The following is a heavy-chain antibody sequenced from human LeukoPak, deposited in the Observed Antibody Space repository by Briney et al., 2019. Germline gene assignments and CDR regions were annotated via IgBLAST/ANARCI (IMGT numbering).Heavy chain of an antibody. CDR2: INHSGST. J-gene: IGHJ5*02. Sequence: PSETLSLTCAVYGGSFSGYYWSWIRQPPGKGLEWIGEINHSGSTNYNPSLKSRVTISVDTSKNQFSLKLSSVTAADTAVYYCAWRQGVYSYGYNDSRRPNWFDPWGQGTLVTVSS. D-gene: IGHD5-18*01. CDR1: GGSFSGYY. CDR3: AWRQGVYSYGYNDSRRPNWFDP. V-gene: IGHV4-34*01.